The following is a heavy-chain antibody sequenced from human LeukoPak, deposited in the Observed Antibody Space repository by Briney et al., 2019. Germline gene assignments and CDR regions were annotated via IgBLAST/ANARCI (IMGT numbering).Heavy chain of an antibody. V-gene: IGHV3-15*01. CDR3: TTDPPQTTVTTY. Sequence: GGSLRLSCAASGFTFSNAWMSWVRQAPGKGLEWVGRIKTKTNGGTADYAAPVKGRFTISRDDSKNTLYLQMNSLKTEDTAVYYRTTDPPQTTVTTYWGQGTLVTVSS. CDR1: GFTFSNAW. D-gene: IGHD4-17*01. J-gene: IGHJ4*02. CDR2: IKTKTNGGTA.